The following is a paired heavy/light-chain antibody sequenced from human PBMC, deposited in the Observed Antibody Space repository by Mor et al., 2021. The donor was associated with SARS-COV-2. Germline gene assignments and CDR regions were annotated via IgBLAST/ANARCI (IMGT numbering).Light chain of an antibody. CDR2: AAS. J-gene: IGKJ1*01. CDR1: QSISGY. Sequence: DIQMTQSPSSLSASIGDRVTITCRASQSISGYLNWYQQKPGKAPNLLIYAASTLQGGVPSRFSGSGSGTDFTLTISSLQPEDFATYYCQQSYTIPPEWTFGQGTKVEI. CDR3: QQSYTIPPEWT. V-gene: IGKV1-39*01.
Heavy chain of an antibody. V-gene: IGHV3-48*02. D-gene: IGHD4-17*01. CDR1: GFSFSSHS. Sequence: EVQLVESGGGLVQPGGPLRLSCAASGFSFSSHSMNWVRQAPGKGLEWVSYISSSFGTIYYADSVKGRFTISRDNAKNSLYLQMSSLRDEDTAVYYCARAIYGAGGFDIWGQGTMVTVSS. J-gene: IGHJ3*02. CDR3: ARAIYGAGGFDI. CDR2: ISSSFGTI.